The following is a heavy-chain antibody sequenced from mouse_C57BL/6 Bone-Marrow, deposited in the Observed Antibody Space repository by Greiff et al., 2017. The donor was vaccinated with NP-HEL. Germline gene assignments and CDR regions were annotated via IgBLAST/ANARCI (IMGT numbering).Heavy chain of an antibody. V-gene: IGHV5-6*01. CDR2: ISSGGSYT. J-gene: IGHJ3*01. Sequence: EVKLMESGGDLVKPGGSLKLSCAASGFTFSSYGMSWVRQTPDKRLEWVATISSGGSYTYYPDSVKGRFTISRDNAKNPLYLQMSSLKSEDTAMYYCASPYDYDVAWFAYWGQGTLVTVSA. CDR1: GFTFSSYG. D-gene: IGHD2-4*01. CDR3: ASPYDYDVAWFAY.